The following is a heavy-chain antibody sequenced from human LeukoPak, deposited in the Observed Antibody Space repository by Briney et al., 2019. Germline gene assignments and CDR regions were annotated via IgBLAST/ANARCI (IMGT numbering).Heavy chain of an antibody. Sequence: GGSLRLSCAASGFTFSTFTMNWVRQAPGKGLEWVSFIRPNSDYIYYADSVKGRFTISRDNAKNSLYPQMNSLRAEDTAIYYCARDRNWNFDYWGQGTLVTVSS. CDR1: GFTFSTFT. CDR3: ARDRNWNFDY. CDR2: IRPNSDYI. D-gene: IGHD1-1*01. V-gene: IGHV3-21*01. J-gene: IGHJ4*02.